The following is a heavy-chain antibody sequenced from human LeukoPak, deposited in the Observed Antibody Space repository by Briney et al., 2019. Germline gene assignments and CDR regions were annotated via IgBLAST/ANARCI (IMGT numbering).Heavy chain of an antibody. CDR2: ISWNSGSI. J-gene: IGHJ4*02. D-gene: IGHD3-16*01. V-gene: IGHV3-9*01. CDR1: GFTFDDYA. Sequence: GGSLRLSCAASGFTFDDYAMHWVRQAPGKGLEWVSGISWNSGSIGYADSVKGRFTISRDNAKNSLYLQMNSLRAEDTALYYCAKSGLGESLWLGVWGQGTLVTVSS. CDR3: AKSGLGESLWLGV.